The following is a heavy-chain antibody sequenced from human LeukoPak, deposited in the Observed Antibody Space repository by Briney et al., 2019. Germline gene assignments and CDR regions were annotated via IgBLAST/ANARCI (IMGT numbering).Heavy chain of an antibody. CDR2: ISSSSSTI. CDR3: ARAVSSWHSYYYYYMDV. CDR1: GFTFSSYS. J-gene: IGHJ6*03. Sequence: PGGSLRLSCAASGFTFSSYSMNWVRQAPGKGLEWVSYISSSSSTIYYADSVKGRFTISRDNAKNSLYLQMNSLRDEDTAVYYCARAVSSWHSYYYYYMDVWGKGTTVTVSS. V-gene: IGHV3-48*02. D-gene: IGHD6-13*01.